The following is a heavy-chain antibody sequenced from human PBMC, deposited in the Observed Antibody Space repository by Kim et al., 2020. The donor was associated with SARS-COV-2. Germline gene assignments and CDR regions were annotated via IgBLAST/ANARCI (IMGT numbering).Heavy chain of an antibody. Sequence: GGSLRLSCAASGFTFSSYGMHWVRQAPGKGLEWVAVIWYDGSNKYYADSVKGRFTISRDNSKNTLYLQMNSLRAEDTAVYYCARDTSLLWFGELSSWGQGTLVTVSS. CDR3: ARDTSLLWFGELSS. D-gene: IGHD3-10*01. V-gene: IGHV3-33*01. CDR1: GFTFSSYG. CDR2: IWYDGSNK. J-gene: IGHJ5*02.